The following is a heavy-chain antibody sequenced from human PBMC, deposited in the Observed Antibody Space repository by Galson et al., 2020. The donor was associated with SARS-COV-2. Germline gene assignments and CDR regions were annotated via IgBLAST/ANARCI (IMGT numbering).Heavy chain of an antibody. D-gene: IGHD6-19*01. CDR3: ARRQQWLVPIYYYGMDV. Sequence: SETLSLTCTVYGGSISSSSYYWGWIRQPPGKGLEWIGSTYYSGSTYYNPSLKSPVTISVDTSKNQFSLKLSSVTAADTAVYYCARRQQWLVPIYYYGMDVWGQGTTVTVSS. V-gene: IGHV4-39*01. J-gene: IGHJ6*02. CDR2: TYYSGST. CDR1: GGSISSSSYY.